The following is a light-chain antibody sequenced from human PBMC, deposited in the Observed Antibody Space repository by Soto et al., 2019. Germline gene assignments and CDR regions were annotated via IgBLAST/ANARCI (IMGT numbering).Light chain of an antibody. V-gene: IGLV2-23*02. J-gene: IGLJ1*01. Sequence: QSVLTQPASVSGSPGQSITISCTGTSSDVGSYNLVSWYQQHPGKAPKLIIYEVSKRPSGVSNRFSGPKSGNTASLTISGLQAEDEADYYCCSYAGNSFYVIGTGTKVTVL. CDR2: EVS. CDR1: SSDVGSYNL. CDR3: CSYAGNSFYV.